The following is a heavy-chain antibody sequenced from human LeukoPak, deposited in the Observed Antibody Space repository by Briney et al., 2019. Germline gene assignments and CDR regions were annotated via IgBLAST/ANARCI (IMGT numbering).Heavy chain of an antibody. Sequence: ASVKVSCKGSCYTFTSFGISWVRQAPGQGLEWVGWISAYNGNTNYAQKLQGRVTMTTDTSTSTAYMELRSLRSEDTAVYYCATDLGGWVVGNVWGKGTTVTVSS. CDR2: ISAYNGNT. D-gene: IGHD4-23*01. CDR1: CYTFTSFG. V-gene: IGHV1-18*01. J-gene: IGHJ6*04. CDR3: ATDLGGWVVGNV.